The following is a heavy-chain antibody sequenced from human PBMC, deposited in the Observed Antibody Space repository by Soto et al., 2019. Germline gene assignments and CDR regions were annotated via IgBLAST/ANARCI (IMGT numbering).Heavy chain of an antibody. CDR1: GYSISSGYY. CDR3: AREGRGSTPDY. CDR2: IYHSGST. D-gene: IGHD1-26*01. V-gene: IGHV4-38-2*02. Sequence: LSLTCAVSGYSISSGYYWDWIRQPPGKGLEWIGSIYHSGSTYYNPSLKSRVTISVDTSKNQFSLKLSSVTAADTAVYYCAREGRGSTPDYWGQGTLVTVSS. J-gene: IGHJ4*02.